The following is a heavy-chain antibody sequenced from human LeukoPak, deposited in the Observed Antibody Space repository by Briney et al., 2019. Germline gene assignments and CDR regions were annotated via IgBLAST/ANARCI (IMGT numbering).Heavy chain of an antibody. J-gene: IGHJ6*02. CDR1: GFTFSSYE. Sequence: GGSLRLSCAASGFTFSSYEMNWVRQAPGKGLEWVSYISSSGGTIYYADSVKGRFTISRDNAKNSLYLQMNSLRAEDKAVYYCARAVLYYYYGMDVWGQGTTVTVSS. CDR2: ISSSGGTI. V-gene: IGHV3-48*03. CDR3: ARAVLYYYYGMDV.